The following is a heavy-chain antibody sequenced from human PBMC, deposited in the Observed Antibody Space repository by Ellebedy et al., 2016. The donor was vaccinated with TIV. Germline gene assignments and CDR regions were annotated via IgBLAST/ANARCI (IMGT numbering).Heavy chain of an antibody. J-gene: IGHJ6*02. CDR2: IYPGDSDT. CDR3: ARHPNGMDV. CDR1: GFLFSNYW. V-gene: IGHV5-51*01. Sequence: GESLKISCKGSGFLFSNYWIAWVRQMPGKGLEWMGIIYPGDSDTIYSPSFQGRVPISADKSTNTAYLQWTSLKASDTGLYYCARHPNGMDVWGQGTTVTVSS.